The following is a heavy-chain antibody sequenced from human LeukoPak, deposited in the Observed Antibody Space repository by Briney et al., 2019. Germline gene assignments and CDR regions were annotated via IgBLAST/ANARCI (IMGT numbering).Heavy chain of an antibody. CDR1: GGSISSSSYY. CDR2: IYYSGST. Sequence: SETLSLTCTVSGGSISSSSYYWGCIRQPPGKGLEWIGSIYYSGSTYYNPSLKSRVTISVDTSKNQFSLKLSSVTAADTAVYYCARFHPAAAFDIWGQGTMVTVSS. V-gene: IGHV4-39*01. CDR3: ARFHPAAAFDI. J-gene: IGHJ3*02. D-gene: IGHD6-25*01.